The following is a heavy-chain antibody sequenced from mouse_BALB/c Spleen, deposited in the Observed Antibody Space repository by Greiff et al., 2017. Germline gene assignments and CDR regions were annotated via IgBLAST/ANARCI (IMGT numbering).Heavy chain of an antibody. CDR2: ISDGGSYT. Sequence: EVKLLESGGGLVKPGGSLKLSCAASGFTFSDYYMYWVRQTPEKRLEWVATISDGGSYTYYPDSVKGRFTISRDNAKNNLYLQMSSLKSEDTAMYYCARGSYDGYYVGYWGQGTTLTVSS. CDR3: ARGSYDGYYVGY. D-gene: IGHD2-3*01. J-gene: IGHJ2*01. V-gene: IGHV5-4*02. CDR1: GFTFSDYY.